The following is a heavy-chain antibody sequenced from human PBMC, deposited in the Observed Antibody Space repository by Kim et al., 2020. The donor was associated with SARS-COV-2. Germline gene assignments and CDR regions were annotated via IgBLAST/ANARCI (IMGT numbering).Heavy chain of an antibody. CDR3: ASRSPPARYNGMDV. D-gene: IGHD3-9*01. Sequence: GGSLRLSCAASGFTFSFYDMNWVRQAPGKGLEWVSSISGSSSHIYYADSVRGRFTVSRDNAKTSLYLQMNSLRAEDTAVYYCASRSPPARYNGMDVWGQGTTVTVPS. CDR1: GFTFSFYD. J-gene: IGHJ6*02. CDR2: ISGSSSHI. V-gene: IGHV3-21*01.